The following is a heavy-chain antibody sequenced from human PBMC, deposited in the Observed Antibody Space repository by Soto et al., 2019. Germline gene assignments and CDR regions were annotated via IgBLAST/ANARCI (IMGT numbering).Heavy chain of an antibody. CDR3: ARVPGLTTGVTSYFLYY. J-gene: IGHJ4*02. V-gene: IGHV3-11*05. CDR1: AVTCVAYG. CDR2: ISSSYSYT. D-gene: IGHD3-22*01. Sequence: AAAAVTCVAYGVLWILQTQGKGLEWVSYISSSYSYTNYVDSVKGRFTISRDNAKNSLYLQMNSLRAEDTAVYYCARVPGLTTGVTSYFLYYWGKRTLVTVSS.